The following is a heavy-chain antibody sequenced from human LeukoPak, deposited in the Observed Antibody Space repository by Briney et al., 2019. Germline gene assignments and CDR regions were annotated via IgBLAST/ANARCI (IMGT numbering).Heavy chain of an antibody. Sequence: VASVKVSCKASGYTFTSYGISWVRQAPGQGLEWMGWISAYNGNTNYAQKLQGRVTMTTDTSTSTAYMELRSLRSDDTAVYYCARDWAYYDFWSGSQTYYTYNWFDPWGQGTLVTVSS. V-gene: IGHV1-18*01. J-gene: IGHJ5*02. CDR2: ISAYNGNT. CDR1: GYTFTSYG. D-gene: IGHD3-3*01. CDR3: ARDWAYYDFWSGSQTYYTYNWFDP.